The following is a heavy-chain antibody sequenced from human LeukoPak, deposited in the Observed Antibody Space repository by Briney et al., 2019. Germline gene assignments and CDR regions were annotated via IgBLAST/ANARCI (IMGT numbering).Heavy chain of an antibody. CDR3: AKDGEQPFDY. D-gene: IGHD1-26*01. Sequence: GGSLRLSCAASGLTFSKSWMTWVRQAPGKGLQWVAHIKEDGGDKYYVDSVKGRFTISRDNDKTSVYLQMDSLRAEDTAVYYCAKDGEQPFDYWGQGTLVTVSS. CDR2: IKEDGGDK. V-gene: IGHV3-7*05. CDR1: GLTFSKSW. J-gene: IGHJ4*02.